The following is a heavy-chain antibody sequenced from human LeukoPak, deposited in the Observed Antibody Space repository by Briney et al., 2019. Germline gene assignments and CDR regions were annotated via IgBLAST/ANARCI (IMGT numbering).Heavy chain of an antibody. CDR1: GFTFSSYG. V-gene: IGHV3-30*02. CDR3: AKARSNSGQDFDY. CDR2: IRYDGTNK. Sequence: GGPLRLSCAASGFTFSSYGMHWVRQAPGKGLEWVAFIRYDGTNKYYADSVKGRFTISRDNSKNSLYLLMNSLRAEDTAVYYFAKARSNSGQDFDYWGQGTLVTVSS. D-gene: IGHD6-19*01. J-gene: IGHJ4*02.